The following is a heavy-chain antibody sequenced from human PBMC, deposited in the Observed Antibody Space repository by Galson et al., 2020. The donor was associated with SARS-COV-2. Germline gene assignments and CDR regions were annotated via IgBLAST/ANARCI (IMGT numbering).Heavy chain of an antibody. CDR3: ARGRVYYDSSVHNWFDP. J-gene: IGHJ5*02. D-gene: IGHD3-22*01. CDR2: ISYDGSNK. CDR1: GFTFSSYA. V-gene: IGHV3-30*04. Sequence: GGSLRLSCAASGFTFSSYAMHWVRQAPGKGLEWVAVISYDGSNKYYADSVKGRFTISRDNSKNTLYLQMNSLRAEDTAVYYCARGRVYYDSSVHNWFDPWGQGTLVTVSS.